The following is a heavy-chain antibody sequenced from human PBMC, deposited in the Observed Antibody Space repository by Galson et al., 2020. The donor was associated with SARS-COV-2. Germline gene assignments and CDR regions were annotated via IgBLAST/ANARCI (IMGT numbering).Heavy chain of an antibody. CDR2: ISHSGGT. V-gene: IGHV4-30-2*01. Sequence: SETLSLTCAVSGTSISSGSYSWNWIRQPPGKGLEWIWSISHSGGTYYNPSLKSRVTISGDRSKNQFSLRLSSVTAADTAVYYCARLHYGEYAPEAFDIWGPGTRVTVAS. J-gene: IGHJ3*02. D-gene: IGHD4-17*01. CDR3: ARLHYGEYAPEAFDI. CDR1: GTSISSGSYS.